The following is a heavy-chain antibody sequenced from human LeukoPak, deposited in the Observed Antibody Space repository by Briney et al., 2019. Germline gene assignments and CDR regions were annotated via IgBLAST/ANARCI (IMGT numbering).Heavy chain of an antibody. D-gene: IGHD2-2*01. J-gene: IGHJ6*02. CDR1: GGTFSSYA. CDR3: ARALKYCSSISCPTPYYYYGMDV. CDR2: IIPILGIA. Sequence: SVKVSRKASGGTFSSYAISWVRQAPGQGLEWMGRIIPILGIANYAQKFQGRVTITADKSTSTAYMELSSLRSEDTAVYYCARALKYCSSISCPTPYYYYGMDVWGQGTTVTVSS. V-gene: IGHV1-69*04.